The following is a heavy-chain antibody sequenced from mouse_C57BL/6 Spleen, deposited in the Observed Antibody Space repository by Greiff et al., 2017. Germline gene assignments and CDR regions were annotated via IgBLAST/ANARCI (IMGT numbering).Heavy chain of an antibody. Sequence: EVQLVESGGDLVKPGGSLKLSCAASGFTFSSYGMSWVRQTPDKRLEWVATISSGGSYTYYPDSVKGRFTISRDNAKNTLYLQMSSLKSEDTAMYYCARHNDGYYPAWFAYWGQGTLVTVSA. CDR3: ARHNDGYYPAWFAY. J-gene: IGHJ3*01. D-gene: IGHD2-3*01. CDR1: GFTFSSYG. CDR2: ISSGGSYT. V-gene: IGHV5-6*01.